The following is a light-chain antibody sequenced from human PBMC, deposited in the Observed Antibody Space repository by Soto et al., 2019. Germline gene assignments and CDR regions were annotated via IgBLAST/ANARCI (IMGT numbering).Light chain of an antibody. J-gene: IGKJ4*01. CDR2: GAS. CDR3: QQYNTWPLT. CDR1: QGVTTN. V-gene: IGKV3-15*01. Sequence: EIVMTQSPATLSVSPGERATLSCRASQGVTTNLAWYQQKPGQAPRLLIYGASTRATGIPARFSGSGSGTEFTLTISSLQPEDFAVYYCQQYNTWPLTFGGGTKVEIK.